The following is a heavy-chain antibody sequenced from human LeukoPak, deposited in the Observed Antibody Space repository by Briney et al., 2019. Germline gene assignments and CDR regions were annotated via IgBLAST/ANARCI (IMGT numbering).Heavy chain of an antibody. CDR1: GGSISSGDYY. CDR3: ARDSDDSSGYYGLGVAFDI. CDR2: IYYSGST. V-gene: IGHV4-61*08. J-gene: IGHJ3*02. Sequence: SETLSLTCTVSGGSISSGDYYWSWIRQPPGKGLEWIGYIYYSGSTYYNPSLKSRVTMSVDTSKNQFSLKLSSVTAADTAVYYCARDSDDSSGYYGLGVAFDIWGQGTMVTVSS. D-gene: IGHD3-22*01.